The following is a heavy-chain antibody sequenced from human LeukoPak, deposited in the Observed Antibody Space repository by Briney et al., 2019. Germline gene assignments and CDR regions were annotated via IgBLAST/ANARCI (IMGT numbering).Heavy chain of an antibody. CDR2: IYHSGST. J-gene: IGHJ4*02. Sequence: PSETLSLTCAVSGGSISSSNWWSWVRQPPGKGLEWIGEIYHSGSTNYNPSLKSRVTISVDKSKNQFSLKLSSVTAADTAVYYCERDHGVVIVYFDYWGQGTLVTVSS. D-gene: IGHD3-3*01. V-gene: IGHV4-4*02. CDR1: GGSISSSNW. CDR3: ERDHGVVIVYFDY.